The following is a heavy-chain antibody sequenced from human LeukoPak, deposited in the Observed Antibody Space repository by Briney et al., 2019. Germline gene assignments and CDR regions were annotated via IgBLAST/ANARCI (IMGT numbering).Heavy chain of an antibody. J-gene: IGHJ4*02. CDR3: ASPGTLGFGPSGDY. CDR2: ISYDGSNK. V-gene: IGHV3-30-3*01. CDR1: GFTFSSYA. D-gene: IGHD3-10*01. Sequence: GGSLRLSCAASGFTFSSYAMHWVRQAPGKGLEWVAVISYDGSNKYYADSVKGRFTISRDNSKNTLYLQMNSLRAEDTAVYYCASPGTLGFGPSGDYWGQGTLVTVSS.